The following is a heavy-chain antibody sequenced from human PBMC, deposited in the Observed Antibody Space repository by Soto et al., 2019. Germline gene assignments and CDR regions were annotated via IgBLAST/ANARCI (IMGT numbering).Heavy chain of an antibody. CDR2: INSDGSST. Sequence: GGSLRLSCAASGFTFSSYWMHWVRQAPGKGLVWVSRINSDGSSTSYADSVKGRFTISRDNAKNQFSLHLNSVTPEDTAVYYCAGTTSLQWYYMDVWDKGTTVTVSS. J-gene: IGHJ6*03. CDR1: GFTFSSYW. V-gene: IGHV3-74*01. CDR3: AGTTSLQWYYMDV. D-gene: IGHD1-7*01.